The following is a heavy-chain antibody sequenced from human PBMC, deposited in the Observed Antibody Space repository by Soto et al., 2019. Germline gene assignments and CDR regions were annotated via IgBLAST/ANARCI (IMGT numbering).Heavy chain of an antibody. CDR3: ARSRHSGSYFFDY. CDR2: IHNTGSP. V-gene: IGHV4-30-4*01. Sequence: PSETLSLTCTVSCGSISSGDYYWSWIRQPPGKGLEWIAYIHNTGSPYYNLSLKSRLTISIDTSKNQFSLRLSSVTAADTAVYYCARSRHSGSYFFDYWGQGILVTVSS. CDR1: CGSISSGDYY. D-gene: IGHD1-26*01. J-gene: IGHJ4*02.